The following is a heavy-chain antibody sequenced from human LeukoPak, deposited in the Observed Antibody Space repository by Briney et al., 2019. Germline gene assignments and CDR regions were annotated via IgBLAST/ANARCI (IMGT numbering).Heavy chain of an antibody. CDR1: GYIFTSYW. J-gene: IGHJ6*03. Sequence: GESLKISCKGSGYIFTSYWIGRVRQVRGKRLELMGIIYPGDSDTRYSPSFQGQVTISADKSISTAYLQWSSLKASDTAMYYCARLYTYDILTGYYPDYYYYYMDVWGKGTTVTVSS. D-gene: IGHD3-9*01. V-gene: IGHV5-51*01. CDR2: IYPGDSDT. CDR3: ARLYTYDILTGYYPDYYYYYMDV.